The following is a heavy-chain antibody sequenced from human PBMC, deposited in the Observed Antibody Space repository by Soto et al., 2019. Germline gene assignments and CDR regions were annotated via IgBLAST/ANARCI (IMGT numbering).Heavy chain of an antibody. V-gene: IGHV4-31*03. CDR2: IYYSGST. CDR1: GGSISSGGYY. Sequence: PSETLSLTCTVSGGSISSGGYYWSWIRQHPGKGLEWIGYIYYSGSTYYNPSLKSRVTISVDTSKNQFSLKLSSVTAADTAVYCCARERLSYCSSTSCYTGYYGMDVWGQGTTVTVSS. CDR3: ARERLSYCSSTSCYTGYYGMDV. J-gene: IGHJ6*02. D-gene: IGHD2-2*02.